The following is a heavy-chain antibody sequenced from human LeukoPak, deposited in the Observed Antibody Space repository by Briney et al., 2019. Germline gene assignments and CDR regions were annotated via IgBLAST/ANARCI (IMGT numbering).Heavy chain of an antibody. CDR1: GFTFDDYT. Sequence: GGSLRLSCAASGFTFDDYTMHWVRQAPGKGLEWVSLISWDGGSTYYADSVKGRFTISRDNGKNSLYLQMNSLRTEDTALYYCAKDIGSSWTFDYWGQGTLVTVSS. J-gene: IGHJ4*02. V-gene: IGHV3-43*01. CDR2: ISWDGGST. CDR3: AKDIGSSWTFDY. D-gene: IGHD6-13*01.